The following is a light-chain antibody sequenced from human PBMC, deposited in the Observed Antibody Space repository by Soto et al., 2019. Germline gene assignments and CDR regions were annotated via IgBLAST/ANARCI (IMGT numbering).Light chain of an antibody. CDR3: QQSFNVPRT. Sequence: DIQMTQSPSSLSASVGDRVTITCQASENIPGYLSWYQQKRGKAPKLLIYAASKLQSGVPSRFSGSGSGTDFTLTITSVQTEDFATYYCQQSFNVPRTFGQGTKVEIK. CDR1: ENIPGY. CDR2: AAS. J-gene: IGKJ1*01. V-gene: IGKV1-39*01.